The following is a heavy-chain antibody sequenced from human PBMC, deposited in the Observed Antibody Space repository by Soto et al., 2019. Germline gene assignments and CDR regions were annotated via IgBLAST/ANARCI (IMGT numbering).Heavy chain of an antibody. CDR2: ISGSGGST. D-gene: IGHD2-15*01. CDR3: ANLLPIRLGYCSGGSCWRPFDY. V-gene: IGHV3-23*01. CDR1: GFTFSSYA. J-gene: IGHJ4*02. Sequence: GGSLRLSCAASGFTFSSYAMSWVRQAPGKGLEWVSAISGSGGSTYYADSVKGRFTISRDNSKNTLYLQMNSLRAEDTAVYYCANLLPIRLGYCSGGSCWRPFDYWGQGTLVTVSS.